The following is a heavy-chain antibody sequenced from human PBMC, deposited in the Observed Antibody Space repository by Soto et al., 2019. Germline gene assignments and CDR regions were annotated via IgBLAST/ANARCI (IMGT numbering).Heavy chain of an antibody. J-gene: IGHJ4*02. Sequence: GGSLRLSCAASGITLSSYAMTWVRQAPGKGLEWVSGISGNGGSTYYADSVKGRFTISRDNSKNMLYMQMNILRAEDTAVYYCAKSFTISRTGIDSWGQGTLVTVSS. CDR3: AKSFTISRTGIDS. V-gene: IGHV3-23*01. D-gene: IGHD3-10*01. CDR1: GITLSSYA. CDR2: ISGNGGST.